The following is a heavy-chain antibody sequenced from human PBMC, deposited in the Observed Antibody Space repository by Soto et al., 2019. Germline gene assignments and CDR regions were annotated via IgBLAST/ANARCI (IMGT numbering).Heavy chain of an antibody. CDR2: IYWDDDK. Sequence: QITLKESGPTLVKPTQTLTLTCTFSGFSLSTSGVGVGWIRQPPGKALEWLALIYWDDDKRYSPSLKSRLTDTKDTSKNQVVLKVTNMDPVDTATYYCAHSGYSSSPVDLYWFDPWGQGTLVTVSS. CDR1: GFSLSTSGVG. J-gene: IGHJ5*02. V-gene: IGHV2-5*02. D-gene: IGHD6-6*01. CDR3: AHSGYSSSPVDLYWFDP.